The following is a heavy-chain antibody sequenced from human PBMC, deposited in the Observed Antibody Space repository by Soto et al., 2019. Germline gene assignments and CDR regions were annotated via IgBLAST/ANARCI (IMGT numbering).Heavy chain of an antibody. Sequence: SGPTLVNPTQTRTLTCTFSGFSLSTSGMCVSWIRQPPGKALEWLALIDWDDDKYYSTSLKTRLTISKDTSKNQVVLTMTNMDPVDTATYYCARIRLYCSSTSCSYYYYYGMDVWGQGTTVTVSS. J-gene: IGHJ6*02. CDR3: ARIRLYCSSTSCSYYYYYGMDV. CDR1: GFSLSTSGMC. CDR2: IDWDDDK. D-gene: IGHD2-2*01. V-gene: IGHV2-70*01.